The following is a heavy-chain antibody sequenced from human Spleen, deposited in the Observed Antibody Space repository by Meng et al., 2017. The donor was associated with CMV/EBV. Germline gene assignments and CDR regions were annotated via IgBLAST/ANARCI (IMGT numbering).Heavy chain of an antibody. CDR1: FTFSSYG. D-gene: IGHD3-10*01. CDR2: VTGSGGST. J-gene: IGHJ4*02. V-gene: IGHV3-23*01. CDR3: AKASNMFRENIGYGDS. Sequence: FTFSSYGMTWVLQAPGTGLGWVSSVTGSGGSTYYAISMKGRFTISRDTSHNTLYLQMNSLRVEDTAVYYCAKASNMFRENIGYGDSWGQGTLVTVSS.